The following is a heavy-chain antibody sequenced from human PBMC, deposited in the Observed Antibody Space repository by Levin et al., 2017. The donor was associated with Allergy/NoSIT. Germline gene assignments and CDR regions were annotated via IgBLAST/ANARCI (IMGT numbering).Heavy chain of an antibody. V-gene: IGHV3-7*01. CDR3: TRNTVAGIGDS. D-gene: IGHD1-14*01. CDR1: GFSFSNFW. Sequence: GGSLRLSCSTSGFSFSNFWMTWVRQAPGRGLEWVANIKPDGSETYYVDSLRGRFTIFRDNIKSSLFLQMKSLRAEATTVYYCTRNTVAGIGDSWGQGTLVTVSS. J-gene: IGHJ4*02. CDR2: IKPDGSET.